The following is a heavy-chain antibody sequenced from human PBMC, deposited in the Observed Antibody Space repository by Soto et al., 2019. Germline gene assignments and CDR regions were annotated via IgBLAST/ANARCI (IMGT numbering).Heavy chain of an antibody. CDR1: GYSFTSYW. CDR2: IYPGDSDT. Sequence: PGESLKISCKGSGYSFTSYWIGWVRQMPGKGLEWMGIIYPGDSDTRYSPSFQGQVTISADKSISTAYLQWSSLKASDTAMYYCARQDIHYDFWSGYYEGGQDGMDVWGQGTTVTVSS. J-gene: IGHJ6*02. D-gene: IGHD3-3*01. CDR3: ARQDIHYDFWSGYYEGGQDGMDV. V-gene: IGHV5-51*01.